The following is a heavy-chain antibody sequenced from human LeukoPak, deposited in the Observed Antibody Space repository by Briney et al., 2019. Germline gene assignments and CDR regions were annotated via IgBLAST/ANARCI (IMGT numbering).Heavy chain of an antibody. J-gene: IGHJ4*02. CDR2: IKQDGSEK. D-gene: IGHD6-19*01. V-gene: IGHV3-7*04. CDR1: EFTFSTYW. Sequence: GGSLRLSCAASEFTFSTYWMTWVRQAPGKGLEWVADIKQDGSEKYYVDSVKGRFTISRDNAKNSLYLQMNSLRAEDTAVYYCARGSGSSGWYPIGGYWGQGTLVTVSS. CDR3: ARGSGSSGWYPIGGY.